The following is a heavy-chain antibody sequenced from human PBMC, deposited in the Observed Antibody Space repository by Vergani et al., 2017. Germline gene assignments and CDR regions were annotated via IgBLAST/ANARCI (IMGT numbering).Heavy chain of an antibody. CDR3: ARSTYYDFWSGYSRYDY. V-gene: IGHV4-34*01. D-gene: IGHD3-3*01. CDR1: GGSFSGYY. CDR2: INHSGST. Sequence: QVQLQQWGAGLLKPSETLSLTCAVDGGSFSGYYWSWIRQPPGKGLEWIGEINHSGSTNYNPSLKSRVTISVDTSKNKFSLKLSSVTAADTAVYYCARSTYYDFWSGYSRYDYWGQGTLVTVSS. J-gene: IGHJ4*02.